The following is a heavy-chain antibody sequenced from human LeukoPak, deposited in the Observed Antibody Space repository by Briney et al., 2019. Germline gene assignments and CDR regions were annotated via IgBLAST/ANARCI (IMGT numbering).Heavy chain of an antibody. CDR3: AGQTMVRGVRDY. J-gene: IGHJ4*02. V-gene: IGHV4-30-2*01. CDR1: GGSISSGGYS. Sequence: SETLSLTCAVSGGSISSGGYSWSLIRQPPGKGLEWIGYIYHSGSTYYNPSLKSRVTISVDRSKNQFSLKLSSVTAADTAVYYCAGQTMVRGVRDYWGQGTPVTVSS. D-gene: IGHD3-10*01. CDR2: IYHSGST.